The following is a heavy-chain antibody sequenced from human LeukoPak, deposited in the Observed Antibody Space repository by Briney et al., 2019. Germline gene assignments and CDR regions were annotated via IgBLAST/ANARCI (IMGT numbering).Heavy chain of an antibody. D-gene: IGHD2/OR15-2a*01. V-gene: IGHV4-34*01. Sequence: SSETLSLTCAVYGGSFSGYYWSWIRQPPGKGLEWIGEINYSGSTNYSPSLKSRVPISVDTSRNQFAPNLSPVTAADTAVYYCARGFLAPRRRGLTYYYYMDVWSKGTTVTVSS. CDR1: GGSFSGYY. CDR2: INYSGST. CDR3: ARGFLAPRRRGLTYYYYMDV. J-gene: IGHJ6*03.